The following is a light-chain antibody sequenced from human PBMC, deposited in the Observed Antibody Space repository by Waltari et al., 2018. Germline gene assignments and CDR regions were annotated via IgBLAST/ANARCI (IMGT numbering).Light chain of an antibody. CDR3: QQYNNWPPRGT. V-gene: IGKV3-15*01. Sequence: EIVLTQSPATLSGSPGEGAPLSCRASQSINDNLAWYQQRPGQAPRLLIFGASTRATGIPARFSGSGSGTEFTLTISSLQSEDFAVYYCQQYNNWPPRGTFGQGTKVEIK. J-gene: IGKJ1*01. CDR1: QSINDN. CDR2: GAS.